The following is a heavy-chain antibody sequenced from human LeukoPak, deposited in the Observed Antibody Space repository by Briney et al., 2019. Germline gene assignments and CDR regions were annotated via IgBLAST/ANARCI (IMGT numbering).Heavy chain of an antibody. CDR3: ARDHGRWGRESSSWYGRPYYYYYGMDV. CDR1: GGSLSSYY. D-gene: IGHD6-13*01. Sequence: PSETLSLTCTVSGGSLSSYYWSWIRQPPGKGLEWIGYIYYSVSTNYNPSLKSRVTISVDTSKNQFSLKLSSVTAADTAVYYCARDHGRWGRESSSWYGRPYYYYYGMDVWGQGTTVTVSS. V-gene: IGHV4-59*01. J-gene: IGHJ6*02. CDR2: IYYSVST.